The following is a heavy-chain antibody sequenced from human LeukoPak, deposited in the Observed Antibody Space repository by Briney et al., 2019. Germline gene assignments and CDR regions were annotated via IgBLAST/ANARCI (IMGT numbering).Heavy chain of an antibody. J-gene: IGHJ6*03. CDR3: ARIRGEGNNGPLYYYYYMDV. V-gene: IGHV2-70*11. D-gene: IGHD1/OR15-1a*01. CDR1: GFSLSTSGMC. CDR2: IDWDDDK. Sequence: SGPTLVNPTQTLTLTCTFSGFSLSTSGMCVSWIRQPPGKALEWLARIDWDDDKYYSTSLKTRLTISKDTSKNQVVLTMTNMDPEDTATYYCARIRGEGNNGPLYYYYYMDVWGKGTTVTVSS.